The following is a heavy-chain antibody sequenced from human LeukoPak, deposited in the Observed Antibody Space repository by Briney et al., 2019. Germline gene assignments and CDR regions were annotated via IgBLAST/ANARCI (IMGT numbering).Heavy chain of an antibody. V-gene: IGHV4-59*01. J-gene: IGHJ6*02. CDR3: ARDKGRSIVVRGYGMDV. CDR1: GGSISSYY. Sequence: KPSEILSLTCTVSGGSISSYYWSWIRQPPGKGLEWIGYVYYSGSTNYNPSLKSRVTISLDTSKNQVSLKLSSVTAADTAVYYCARDKGRSIVVRGYGMDVWGQGTTVTVSS. D-gene: IGHD2-2*01. CDR2: VYYSGST.